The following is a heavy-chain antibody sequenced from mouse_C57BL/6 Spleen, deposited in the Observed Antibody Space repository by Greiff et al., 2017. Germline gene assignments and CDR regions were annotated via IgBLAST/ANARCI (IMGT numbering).Heavy chain of an antibody. CDR3: ARGAGAHYFDY. CDR2: INPYNGGT. D-gene: IGHD3-3*01. CDR1: GYTFTDYY. V-gene: IGHV1-19*01. Sequence: VQLQQSGPVLVKPGASVKMSCKASGYTFTDYYMNWVKQSHGKSLEWIGVINPYNGGTSYNQKFKGKATLTVDKSSSTAYMELNSLTSEDSAVYYCARGAGAHYFDYWGQGTTLTVSS. J-gene: IGHJ2*01.